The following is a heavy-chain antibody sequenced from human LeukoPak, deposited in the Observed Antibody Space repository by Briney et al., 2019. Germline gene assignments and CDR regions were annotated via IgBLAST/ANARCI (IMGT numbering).Heavy chain of an antibody. CDR2: IYSGGST. D-gene: IGHD3-9*01. CDR1: GFTFSSYS. CDR3: ARDRLHYDSLTGYPAD. V-gene: IGHV3-66*01. Sequence: GGSLRLSCAASGFTFSSYSMNWVRQAPGKGLEWVSVIYSGGSTHYADSVKGRFTISRDNSKNTLYLQMNSLRAEDTAVYYCARDRLHYDSLTGYPADWGQGTLVTVSS. J-gene: IGHJ4*02.